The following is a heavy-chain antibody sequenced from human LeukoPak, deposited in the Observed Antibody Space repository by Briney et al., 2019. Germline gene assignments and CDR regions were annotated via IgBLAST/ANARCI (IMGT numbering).Heavy chain of an antibody. CDR2: MNPNSGNT. Sequence: GASVKVSCKASGYTFTSYDINWVRQATGQGLEWMGWMNPNSGNTCYAQKFQGRVTMTRNTSISTAYMELSSLRSEDTAVYYCAREVGLRVVIINLLTSHQFDPWGQGTRVTVSS. D-gene: IGHD3-10*01. V-gene: IGHV1-8*01. CDR1: GYTFTSYD. J-gene: IGHJ5*02. CDR3: AREVGLRVVIINLLTSHQFDP.